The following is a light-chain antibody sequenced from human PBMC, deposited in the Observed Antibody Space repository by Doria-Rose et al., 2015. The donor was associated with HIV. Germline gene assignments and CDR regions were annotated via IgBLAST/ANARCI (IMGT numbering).Light chain of an antibody. CDR3: QQYGTSRGT. Sequence: TQSPGTLSLSPGERATLSCRASQRVKSSYLAWVQQKPGQAPSLLIYDASTRSTVIPDSFSGSGSGTDFTLTISRLEPEDVAVYYCQQYGTSRGTFGQGTRLEIK. CDR1: QRVKSSY. J-gene: IGKJ5*01. CDR2: DAS. V-gene: IGKV3-20*01.